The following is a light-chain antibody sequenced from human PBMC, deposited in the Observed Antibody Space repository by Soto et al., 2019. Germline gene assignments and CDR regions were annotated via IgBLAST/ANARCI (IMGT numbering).Light chain of an antibody. J-gene: IGLJ2*01. CDR1: ALPSQY. V-gene: IGLV3-25*03. CDR3: QSADISASYVV. Sequence: SYELTQPPSVSVSPGQTARITCSGDALPSQYAYWFQQKPGQAPVLVMSKDTERTSAIPERFSGSSSGTTVTLTISAVQAGDEADYYCQSADISASYVVFGGGTKVTVL. CDR2: KDT.